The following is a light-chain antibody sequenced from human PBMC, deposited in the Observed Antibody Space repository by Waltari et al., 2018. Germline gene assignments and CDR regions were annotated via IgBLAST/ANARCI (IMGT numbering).Light chain of an antibody. CDR3: QQSYSTPPLT. J-gene: IGKJ2*01. CDR2: AAS. CDR1: QSISSY. V-gene: IGKV1-39*01. Sequence: DIQMTQSPSSPSASVGARVTITCRASQSISSYLNWYQQKPGKAPKLLIYAASSLQSGVPSRFSGSGSGTDFTLTISSLQPEDFATYYCQQSYSTPPLTFGQGTKLEIK.